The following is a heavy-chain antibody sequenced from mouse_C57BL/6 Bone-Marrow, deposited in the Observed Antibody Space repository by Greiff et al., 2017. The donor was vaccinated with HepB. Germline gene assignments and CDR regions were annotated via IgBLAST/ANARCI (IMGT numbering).Heavy chain of an antibody. J-gene: IGHJ3*01. Sequence: EVKLVESGGDLVKPGGSLKLSCAASGFTFSSYGMSWVRQTPDKRLEWVATISSGGSYTYYPDSVKGRFTISRDNAKNTLYLQMSSLKSEDTAMYYCARQSRGISAWFAYWGQGTLVTVSA. CDR2: ISSGGSYT. CDR3: ARQSRGISAWFAY. V-gene: IGHV5-6*01. CDR1: GFTFSSYG.